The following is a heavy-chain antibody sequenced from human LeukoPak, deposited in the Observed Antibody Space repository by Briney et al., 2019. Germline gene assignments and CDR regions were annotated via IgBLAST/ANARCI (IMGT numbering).Heavy chain of an antibody. D-gene: IGHD3-10*01. CDR1: GVSISSGDFP. J-gene: IGHJ4*02. CDR2: IFHTGHT. CDR3: ARGFYGAGSHFDY. Sequence: PSQTLSLTCAVSGVSISSGDFPWSWIRQPPGKGLEWIGYIFHTGHTSYNPSLESRVTISVDMSKNQLSLRLTSVTAADRAVYYCARGFYGAGSHFDYWGQGTLVTVSS. V-gene: IGHV4-30-2*01.